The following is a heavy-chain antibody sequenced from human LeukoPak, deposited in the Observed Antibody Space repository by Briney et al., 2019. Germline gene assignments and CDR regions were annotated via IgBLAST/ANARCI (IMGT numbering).Heavy chain of an antibody. CDR2: ISSSTSYI. CDR3: ARGPSYDFWSGYPDTPRFDY. D-gene: IGHD3-3*01. V-gene: IGHV3-21*01. J-gene: IGHJ4*02. Sequence: GGSLRLSCAASGFTFSSYSMNWVRQAPGKGLEWVSSISSSTSYIYYADSVKGRFTISRDNTRNSLYLQMNSLRAEDSAVYYCARGPSYDFWSGYPDTPRFDYWGQGTLVTVSS. CDR1: GFTFSSYS.